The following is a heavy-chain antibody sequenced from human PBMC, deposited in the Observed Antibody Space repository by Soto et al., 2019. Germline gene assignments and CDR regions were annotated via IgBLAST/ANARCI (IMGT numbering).Heavy chain of an antibody. J-gene: IGHJ4*02. CDR2: IYYSGST. CDR1: GGSISSYY. Sequence: SETLSLTCTVSGGSISSYYWSWIRQPPGKGLEWIGYIYYSGSTNYNPSLKSRVTISVDTSKNQFSLKLSSVTAADTAVYYCARHLPIYGDYVPYFDDWGQGTLVTVSS. CDR3: ARHLPIYGDYVPYFDD. V-gene: IGHV4-59*08. D-gene: IGHD4-17*01.